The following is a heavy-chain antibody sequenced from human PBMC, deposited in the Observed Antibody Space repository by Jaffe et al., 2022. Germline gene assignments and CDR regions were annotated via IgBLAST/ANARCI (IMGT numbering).Heavy chain of an antibody. D-gene: IGHD2-15*01. J-gene: IGHJ4*02. Sequence: EVQLVESGGGLVQPGGSLRLSCAASGFTFSSYWMHWVRQAPGKGLVWVSRINSDGSSTSYADSVKGRFTISRDNAKNTLYLQMNSLRAEDTAVYYCARDGGYCSGGSCYTNAGEVDYWGQGTLVTVSS. CDR3: ARDGGYCSGGSCYTNAGEVDY. CDR2: INSDGSST. CDR1: GFTFSSYW. V-gene: IGHV3-74*01.